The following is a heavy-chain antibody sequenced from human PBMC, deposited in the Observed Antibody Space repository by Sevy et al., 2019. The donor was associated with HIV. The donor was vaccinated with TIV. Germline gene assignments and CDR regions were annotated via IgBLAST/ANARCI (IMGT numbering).Heavy chain of an antibody. CDR3: AGGRPLSAFDSSGYFFDS. CDR2: IHHSGST. J-gene: IGHJ4*02. Sequence: SETLSLTCAVYGASFRNFYWSWIRQSPGKGLEWIGEIHHSGSTNFNPSLESRVTMSEDKSKGQFSLRLRSVTAADTAVYFCAGGRPLSAFDSSGYFFDSWGPGTQVTVSS. D-gene: IGHD3-22*01. CDR1: GASFRNFY. V-gene: IGHV4-34*01.